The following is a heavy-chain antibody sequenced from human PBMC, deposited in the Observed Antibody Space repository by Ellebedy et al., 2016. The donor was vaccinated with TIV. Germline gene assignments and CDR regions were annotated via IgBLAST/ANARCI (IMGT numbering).Heavy chain of an antibody. CDR1: GFSFSSHS. CDR2: ITSSEDYI. V-gene: IGHV3-21*01. D-gene: IGHD3-16*01. J-gene: IGHJ3*01. Sequence: PGGSLRLSCAASGFSFSSHSMNWVRQAPGKGLEWVSSITSSEDYIFYADSVRGRFTVSRDNAKNSLSLHMNSLRDEDTAVYYCARGGIPDAFNVWGQGTMVTVSS. CDR3: ARGGIPDAFNV.